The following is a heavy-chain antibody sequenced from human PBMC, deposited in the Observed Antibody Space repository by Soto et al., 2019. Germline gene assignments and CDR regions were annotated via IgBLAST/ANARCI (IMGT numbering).Heavy chain of an antibody. CDR2: ISSSSSYI. CDR1: GFTFSSYS. J-gene: IGHJ4*02. CDR3: ARERRHSSSWYPDY. D-gene: IGHD6-13*01. V-gene: IGHV3-21*01. Sequence: EVQLVESGGGLVKPGGSLRRSCAASGFTFSSYSMNWVRQATGKGLEWVSSISSSSSYIYYADSVKGRFTISRVNAKNSLYLQMNRLRAEDTAVYYCARERRHSSSWYPDYWGQGTLVTVSS.